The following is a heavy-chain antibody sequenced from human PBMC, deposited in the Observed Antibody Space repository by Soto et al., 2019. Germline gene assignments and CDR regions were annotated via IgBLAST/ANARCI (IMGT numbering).Heavy chain of an antibody. CDR1: GDSVTSHY. Sequence: PSETLSLTCSFSGDSVTSHYLTWIRQSPEKGLEWIGYVHYTGSTNYNPSLRSRVTISISTSKNQFSLKLSSVTAADTAVYYCARWRFEGYNWFDPWGQGTLVTVSS. CDR2: VHYTGST. V-gene: IGHV4-59*02. J-gene: IGHJ5*01. CDR3: ARWRFEGYNWFDP. D-gene: IGHD3-16*01.